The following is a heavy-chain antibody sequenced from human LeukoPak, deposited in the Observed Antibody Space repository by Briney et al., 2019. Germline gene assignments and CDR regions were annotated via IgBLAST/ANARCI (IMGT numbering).Heavy chain of an antibody. D-gene: IGHD3-22*01. V-gene: IGHV4-59*01. J-gene: IGHJ4*02. CDR2: IDYIGST. Sequence: KPSETLSLTCAVYGGSFSGYYWSWIRQPPGKGLEWIGYIDYIGSTTYNPSLKSRVTISIDTSKNQFSLRLSSVTAADTAVYYCARGRGDSKGTSFHYWGQGTLVTVSA. CDR3: ARGRGDSKGTSFHY. CDR1: GGSFSGYY.